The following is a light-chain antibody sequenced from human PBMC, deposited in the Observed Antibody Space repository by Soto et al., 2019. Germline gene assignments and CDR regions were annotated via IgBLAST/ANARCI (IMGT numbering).Light chain of an antibody. CDR3: QQYRNWPRT. V-gene: IGKV3-15*01. CDR1: QSVSRK. Sequence: EILMTQSPATVSVSPGERATLSCRASQSVSRKLAWYQHKPGQAPRLLIYDTSTRAADIPARFSGSGSGTDFTLTISSLQSEDFAVYYCQQYRNWPRTFGQGTKVDIK. CDR2: DTS. J-gene: IGKJ1*01.